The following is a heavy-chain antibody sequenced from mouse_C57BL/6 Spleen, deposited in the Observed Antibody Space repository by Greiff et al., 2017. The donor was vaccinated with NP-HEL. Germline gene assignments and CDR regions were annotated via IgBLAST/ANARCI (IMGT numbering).Heavy chain of an antibody. CDR3: ARKDYYYGSSRGYFDY. D-gene: IGHD1-1*01. CDR1: GYTFTSYW. V-gene: IGHV1-55*01. CDR2: IYPGSGST. Sequence: QVQLKQPGAELVKPGASVKMSCKASGYTFTSYWITWVKQRPGQGLEWIGDIYPGSGSTNYNEKFKSKATLTVDTSSSTAYMQLSSLTSEDSAVYYCARKDYYYGSSRGYFDYWGQGTTLTVSS. J-gene: IGHJ2*01.